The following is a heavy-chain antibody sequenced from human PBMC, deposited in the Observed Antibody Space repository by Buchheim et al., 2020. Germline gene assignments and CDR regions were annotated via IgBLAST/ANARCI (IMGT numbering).Heavy chain of an antibody. CDR3: AVSAVGFYYCGMDV. CDR1: GFTLSSYA. CDR2: IPYDGSNK. Sequence: VQLLESGGGVVQPGRSLRLSCAASGFTLSSYAMHWVRQAPGKGLEWVAVIPYDGSNKYNADSVKGRFTISRDNYKNTRYLQMHSLGAQYTAVYYCAVSAVGFYYCGMDVWGQGPT. V-gene: IGHV3-30*04. D-gene: IGHD4-23*01. J-gene: IGHJ6*02.